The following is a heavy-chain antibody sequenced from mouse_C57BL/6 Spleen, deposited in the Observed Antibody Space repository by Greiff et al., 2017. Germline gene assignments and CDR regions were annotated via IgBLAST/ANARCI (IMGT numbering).Heavy chain of an antibody. V-gene: IGHV1-47*01. CDR3: ARRGGYGSSYGFAY. Sequence: VKLVESGAELVKPGASVKMSCKASGYTFTTYPIEWMKQNHGKSLEWIGNFHPYNDDTKYNEKFKGKATLTVEKSSSTVYLELSRLTSDDSAFYYCARRGGYGSSYGFAYWGQGTLVTVSA. D-gene: IGHD1-1*01. CDR1: GYTFTTYP. CDR2: FHPYNDDT. J-gene: IGHJ3*01.